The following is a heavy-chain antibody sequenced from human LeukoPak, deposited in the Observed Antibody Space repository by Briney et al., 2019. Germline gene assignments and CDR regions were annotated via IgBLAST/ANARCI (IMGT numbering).Heavy chain of an antibody. CDR2: IRSVASYI. Sequence: GGSLRLSCALSALTFNTYTMRWARHAPGGGREGVSSIRSVASYIYYADSVKGRFTISRDNALNSLYLQMNGLRAEDTAVYYCARDPTSYWETAFDIWGQGTMVTVSS. CDR1: ALTFNTYT. D-gene: IGHD1-26*01. V-gene: IGHV3-21*01. J-gene: IGHJ3*02. CDR3: ARDPTSYWETAFDI.